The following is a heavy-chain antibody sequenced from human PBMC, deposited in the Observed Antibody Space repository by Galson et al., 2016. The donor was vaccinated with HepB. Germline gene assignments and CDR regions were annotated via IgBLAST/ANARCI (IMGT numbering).Heavy chain of an antibody. D-gene: IGHD3-3*01. CDR3: ARDRVSGDFWSGYYTGIGMDV. CDR1: GFTFNDYA. Sequence: SLRLSCAASGFTFNDYAMHWVRQVPGKGLEWVSGISWNSGNIGYADSVKGRFTISRDNAKNSLYLQMNSLRDEDTAVYYCARDRVSGDFWSGYYTGIGMDVWGQGTTVTVSS. J-gene: IGHJ6*02. CDR2: ISWNSGNI. V-gene: IGHV3-9*01.